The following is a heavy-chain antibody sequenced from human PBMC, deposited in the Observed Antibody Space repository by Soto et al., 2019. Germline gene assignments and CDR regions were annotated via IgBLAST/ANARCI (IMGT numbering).Heavy chain of an antibody. J-gene: IGHJ4*02. CDR2: VHPGDSDT. Sequence: GESLKISCKASAYRFTTHWFGWVRQMPGKGLEWMGIVHPGDSDTRYSPSFQGQVTISVDKSISTAYLQWSSLKASDAAMYYCAGSSIGVAGPFDYWGQGTLVTVSS. CDR1: AYRFTTHW. V-gene: IGHV5-51*01. D-gene: IGHD6-19*01. CDR3: AGSSIGVAGPFDY.